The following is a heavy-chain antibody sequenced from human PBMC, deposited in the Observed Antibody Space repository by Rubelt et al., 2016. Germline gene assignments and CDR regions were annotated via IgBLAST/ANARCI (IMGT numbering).Heavy chain of an antibody. CDR1: GYTFTSYG. CDR3: ARDRIRIAARQGWYFDL. CDR2: ISAYNGNT. Sequence: QVQLVQSGAEVKKPGASVKVSCKASGYTFTSYGISWVRQAPGQGIEWMGWISAYNGNTNYAQKLQGRVAMTTDTSTSTAYMELRSLRSDDTAVYYCARDRIRIAARQGWYFDLWGRGTLVTVSS. J-gene: IGHJ2*01. V-gene: IGHV1-18*01. D-gene: IGHD6-6*01.